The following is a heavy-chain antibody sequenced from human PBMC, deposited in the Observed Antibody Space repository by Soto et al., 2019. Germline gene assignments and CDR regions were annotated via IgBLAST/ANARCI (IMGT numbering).Heavy chain of an antibody. D-gene: IGHD2-2*03. J-gene: IGHJ4*02. CDR3: ARDWMGLDY. CDR2: VWYDGSNK. Sequence: GGSLSLSCAASGFTFSSDGMDWVRQAPGKGLEWVAVVWYDGSNKYYADSVKGRFTISRDNSKNTLYLQMNSLRAEDTAVYYCARDWMGLDYWGQGTLVTVSS. CDR1: GFTFSSDG. V-gene: IGHV3-33*01.